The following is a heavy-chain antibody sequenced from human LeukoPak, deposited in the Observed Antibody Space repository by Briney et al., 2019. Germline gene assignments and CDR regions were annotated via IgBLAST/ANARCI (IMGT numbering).Heavy chain of an antibody. CDR2: IYYTGT. D-gene: IGHD7-27*01. J-gene: IGHJ4*02. CDR3: ASRKLGNDY. Sequence: SETLSLTCTVSGGSVADYYWSWIRQSPGKGLEWIGYIYYTGTSYNPSLKSRVTISADTSKNQFSLKLISVTAADTAVYYCASRKLGNDYWGQGTLVTVSS. CDR1: GGSVADYY. V-gene: IGHV4-59*02.